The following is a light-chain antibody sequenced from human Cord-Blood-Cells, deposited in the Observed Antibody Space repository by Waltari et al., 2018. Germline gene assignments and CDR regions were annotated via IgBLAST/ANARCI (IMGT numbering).Light chain of an antibody. J-gene: IGLJ2*01. CDR3: SSYTSSSTLV. CDR2: DVS. Sequence: QSALTKPASVSGSPGQSITISCTGTSSDVGGYNYVSWYQQHPGKAPKLMIYDVSKRPSGVSNRFSVSKSGNTASLTISGLQAEDEADYYCSSYTSSSTLVFGGGTKLTVL. V-gene: IGLV2-14*01. CDR1: SSDVGGYNY.